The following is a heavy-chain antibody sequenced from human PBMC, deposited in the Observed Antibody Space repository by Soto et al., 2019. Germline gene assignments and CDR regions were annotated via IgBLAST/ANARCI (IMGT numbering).Heavy chain of an antibody. CDR1: GFTFSGSA. CDR2: IRSKANSYAT. J-gene: IGHJ4*02. V-gene: IGHV3-73*01. D-gene: IGHD6-13*01. Sequence: GGSLRLSCAASGFTFSGSAMHWVRQASGKGLEWVGRIRSKANSYATAYAASVKGRFTISRDNAKKSLYLQMNSLRAEDTAVYYCVRFGGAAAGPGDYWGQGTLVTVSS. CDR3: VRFGGAAAGPGDY.